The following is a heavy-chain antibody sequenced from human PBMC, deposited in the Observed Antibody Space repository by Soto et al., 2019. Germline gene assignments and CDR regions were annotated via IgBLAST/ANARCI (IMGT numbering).Heavy chain of an antibody. V-gene: IGHV3-21*01. J-gene: IGHJ4*02. CDR1: GFTCSSYN. D-gene: IGHD2-2*01. CDR3: ARGKKGYCSSTSCPPGY. Sequence: RALRVSCAASGFTCSSYNINCGRHSAFKWLEWVSSISSSSSYIYYADSVKGRFTISRDNAKNSLYLQMNSLRAEDTAVYYCARGKKGYCSSTSCPPGYWGQGTLVTVSS. CDR2: ISSSSSYI.